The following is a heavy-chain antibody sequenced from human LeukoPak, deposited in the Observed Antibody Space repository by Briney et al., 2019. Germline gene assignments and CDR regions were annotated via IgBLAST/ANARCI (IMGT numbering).Heavy chain of an antibody. J-gene: IGHJ4*02. CDR3: APLAANIFDY. Sequence: PGGSLRLSCAASGLTFSSYAMSWVRQAPGKGLEWVSAISGSGSSTYYAGSVRGRFTTSRDNSKRTVYLQMNSLRVEDTAVYYCAPLAANIFDYWGQRTLVTASS. CDR2: ISGSGSST. CDR1: GLTFSSYA. D-gene: IGHD6-25*01. V-gene: IGHV3-23*01.